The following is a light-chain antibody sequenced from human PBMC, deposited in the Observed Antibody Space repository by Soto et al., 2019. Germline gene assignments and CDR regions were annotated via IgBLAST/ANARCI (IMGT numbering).Light chain of an antibody. CDR3: QQRSNWPIT. Sequence: EIVLTQSPATLSLSPGERATLACRATQSVDNYLAWYQHKPGQAPRLLIYEAIIRATGIPARFSGSGSGTDFTLTISSLEPEDFAVYYCQQRSNWPITFGQGTRLEIK. CDR2: EAI. V-gene: IGKV3-11*01. J-gene: IGKJ5*01. CDR1: QSVDNY.